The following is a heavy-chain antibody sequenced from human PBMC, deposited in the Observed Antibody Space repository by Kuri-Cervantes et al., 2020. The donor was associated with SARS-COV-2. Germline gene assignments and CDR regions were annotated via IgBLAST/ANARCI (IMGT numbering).Heavy chain of an antibody. CDR3: ARKSYDFWSGYPQTYYYYYMDV. Sequence: GESLKISCKASGYTFTGYYMHWVRQAPGQGLEWMGWINPNSGGTNYAQKFQGRVTMTRDTSISTAYMELSRLRSDDTAVYYCARKSYDFWSGYPQTYYYYYMDVWGKGTTVTVSS. J-gene: IGHJ6*03. CDR1: GYTFTGYY. D-gene: IGHD3-3*01. V-gene: IGHV1-2*02. CDR2: INPNSGGT.